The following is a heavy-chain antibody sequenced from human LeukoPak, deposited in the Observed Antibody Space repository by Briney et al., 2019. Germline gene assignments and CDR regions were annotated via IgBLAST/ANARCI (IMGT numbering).Heavy chain of an antibody. D-gene: IGHD1-14*01. CDR3: AKTGTDDGYSIYFDH. J-gene: IGHJ4*02. CDR2: IYTSGTT. CDR1: GGSISSFY. Sequence: PSETLSLTCTVSGGSISSFYWSWIRQPPGKGLEWIGNIYTSGTTNYNPSLKSRVTISIDTSKKQFSLNLSSVTAADTAIYYCAKTGTDDGYSIYFDHWSQGTLVTVSS. V-gene: IGHV4-4*09.